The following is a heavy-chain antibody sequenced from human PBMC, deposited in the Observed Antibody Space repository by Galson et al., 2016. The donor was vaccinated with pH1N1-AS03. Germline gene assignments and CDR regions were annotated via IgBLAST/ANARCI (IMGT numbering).Heavy chain of an antibody. D-gene: IGHD2-15*01. CDR1: GYTFTNYA. CDR3: VVHCSTGNCYPS. J-gene: IGHJ5*02. CDR2: INGGNGNT. Sequence: SVKVSCKATGYTFTNYAVHWVRQAPGQRLEWMGWINGGNGNTKFSRKFQGRVTLTRDTSASTAYMELSSLRTEDTATYYCVVHCSTGNCYPSLGQGTLVTVAS. V-gene: IGHV1-3*01.